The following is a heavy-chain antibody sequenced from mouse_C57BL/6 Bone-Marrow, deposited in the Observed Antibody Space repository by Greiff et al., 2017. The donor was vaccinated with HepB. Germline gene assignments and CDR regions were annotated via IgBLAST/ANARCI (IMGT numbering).Heavy chain of an antibody. V-gene: IGHV1-54*01. J-gene: IGHJ4*01. Sequence: QVQLQQPGAELVRPGTSVKVSCKASGYAFTNYLIEWVKQRPGQGLEWIGVINPGSGGNNYNEKFKGKATLTADKSSSTAYMLPSSLTSEDSAVFFCARVSYYSSSSDAMDYWGQGTSVTVSS. CDR3: ARVSYYSSSSDAMDY. D-gene: IGHD1-1*01. CDR2: INPGSGGN. CDR1: GYAFTNYL.